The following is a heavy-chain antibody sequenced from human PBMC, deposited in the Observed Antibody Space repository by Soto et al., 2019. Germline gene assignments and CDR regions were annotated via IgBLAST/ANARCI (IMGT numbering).Heavy chain of an antibody. J-gene: IGHJ4*02. D-gene: IGHD3-22*01. CDR1: GFSLSTYGLG. CDR2: IYWNDDK. Sequence: QITLKESGPTLVRPTQTLTLTCAFSGFSLSTYGLGVGWIRQPPGKALEWLALIYWNDDKRYSPSLKSRLTITKDTSKDQVVLTMTNMDPVDTATYYCAHSNSSAPNDCWGQGTLVTVSS. V-gene: IGHV2-5*01. CDR3: AHSNSSAPNDC.